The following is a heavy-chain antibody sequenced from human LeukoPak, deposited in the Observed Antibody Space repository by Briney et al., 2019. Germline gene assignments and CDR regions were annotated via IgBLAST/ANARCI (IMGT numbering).Heavy chain of an antibody. CDR2: IYHSGST. CDR1: GYSISSGYY. Sequence: SETLSLNCAASGYSISSGYYWGWIRQPPGKGLEWIGSIYHSGSTYYNPSLKSRVTISVDTSKNQFSLKLSSVTAADTAVYYCASYEYSSSWVNYFDYWGQGTLVTVSS. J-gene: IGHJ4*02. V-gene: IGHV4-38-2*01. D-gene: IGHD6-6*01. CDR3: ASYEYSSSWVNYFDY.